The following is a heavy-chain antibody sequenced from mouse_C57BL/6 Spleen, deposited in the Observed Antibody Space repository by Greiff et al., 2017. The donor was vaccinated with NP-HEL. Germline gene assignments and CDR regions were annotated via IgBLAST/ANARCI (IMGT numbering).Heavy chain of an antibody. J-gene: IGHJ3*01. CDR1: GYTFTSYW. D-gene: IGHD3-2*02. CDR3: ARSQATSWFAY. V-gene: IGHV1-50*01. CDR2: IDPSDSYT. Sequence: QVHVKQPGAELVKPGASVKLSCKASGYTFTSYWMQWVKQRPGQGLEWIGEIDPSDSYTNYNQKFKGKATLTVDTSSSTAYMQLSSLTSEDSAVYYCARSQATSWFAYWGQGTLVTVSA.